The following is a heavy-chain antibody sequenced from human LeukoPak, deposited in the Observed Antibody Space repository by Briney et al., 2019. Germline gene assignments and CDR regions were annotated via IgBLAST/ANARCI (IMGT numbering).Heavy chain of an antibody. V-gene: IGHV3-23*01. J-gene: IGHJ1*01. D-gene: IGHD1-26*01. CDR2: IGGGDDIT. Sequence: GGSLRLSCTTSGFTFGKYIMTWVRQAPGNGLEWVSSIGGGDDITFYADSVKGRFRISRDDSKNTVFLQISSLRAEDTAVYYCAKGNSGSYLEYFQHWGQGTLVTVSS. CDR3: AKGNSGSYLEYFQH. CDR1: GFTFGKYI.